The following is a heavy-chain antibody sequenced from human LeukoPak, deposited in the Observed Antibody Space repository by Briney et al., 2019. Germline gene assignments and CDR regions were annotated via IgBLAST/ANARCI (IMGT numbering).Heavy chain of an antibody. Sequence: ASVKVSCKASGYTFTGYYMHWVRQAPGQGLEWMGWINPNSGGTNYAQKFQGRVTITADESTSTAYMELSSLRSEDTAVYYCARDLSTVGSGSYSFDYWGQGTLVTVSS. V-gene: IGHV1-2*02. CDR2: INPNSGGT. CDR1: GYTFTGYY. J-gene: IGHJ4*02. D-gene: IGHD3-10*01. CDR3: ARDLSTVGSGSYSFDY.